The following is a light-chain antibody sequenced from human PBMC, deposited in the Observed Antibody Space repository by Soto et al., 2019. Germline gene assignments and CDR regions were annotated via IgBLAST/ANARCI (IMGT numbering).Light chain of an antibody. V-gene: IGLV2-14*01. Sequence: QSALTQPASVSGSPGQSITISCTGTSSDVGRYNYVSWYQQHPGKAPKLMIYEVRNRPSGVSSRFSGSKSGNTASPTISGLQAEDEAEYYCNSYTNSTTWVFGGGTKLTVL. CDR1: SSDVGRYNY. J-gene: IGLJ3*02. CDR2: EVR. CDR3: NSYTNSTTWV.